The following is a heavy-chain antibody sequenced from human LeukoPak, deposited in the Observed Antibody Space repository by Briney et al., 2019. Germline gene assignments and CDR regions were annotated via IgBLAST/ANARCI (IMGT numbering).Heavy chain of an antibody. D-gene: IGHD2-2*01. J-gene: IGHJ4*02. CDR1: GFTFDDYG. CDR3: ARGGCTTTSCYLFDY. V-gene: IGHV3-69-1*01. CDR2: ISSSTYI. Sequence: GGSLRLSCAASGFTFDDYGMSWVRQAPGKGLEWVSSISSSTYIYYADSVKGRFTISRDNAKNSLYLQLNSLRAEDTAVYYCARGGCTTTSCYLFDYWGQGTLVTVSS.